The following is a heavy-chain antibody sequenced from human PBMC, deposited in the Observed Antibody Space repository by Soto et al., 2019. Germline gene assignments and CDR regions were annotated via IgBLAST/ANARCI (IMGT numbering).Heavy chain of an antibody. CDR3: ARYFRGSGRYFFDY. V-gene: IGHV3-7*03. J-gene: IGHJ4*02. Sequence: GGSLRLSCVASGFTFISSFMGWVRQAPGKGLEWVANINQDGGGAYYVDSVEGRFTISRDNAKDSLYLQMNSLRGEDTAVYYCARYFRGSGRYFFDYWGQGTLVTVSS. CDR1: GFTFISSF. D-gene: IGHD6-19*01. CDR2: INQDGGGA.